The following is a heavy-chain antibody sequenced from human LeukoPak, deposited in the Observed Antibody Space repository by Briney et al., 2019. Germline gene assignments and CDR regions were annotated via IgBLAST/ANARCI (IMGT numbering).Heavy chain of an antibody. D-gene: IGHD2-2*01. Sequence: ASVKVSCKASGYTFTGYYMHWVRQAPGQGLEWMGWINPNSGGTNYAQKFQGRVTMTRDTSISTAYMELSRLRSDDTAVYYCARSRRIVVVPAAHKRYWFDPWGQGTLVTVS. V-gene: IGHV1-2*02. CDR3: ARSRRIVVVPAAHKRYWFDP. CDR2: INPNSGGT. CDR1: GYTFTGYY. J-gene: IGHJ5*02.